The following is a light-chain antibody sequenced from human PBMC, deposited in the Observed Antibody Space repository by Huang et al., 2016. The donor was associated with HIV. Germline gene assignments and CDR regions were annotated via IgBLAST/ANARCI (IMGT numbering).Light chain of an antibody. J-gene: IGKJ2*01. CDR3: QQYNSYPYT. V-gene: IGKV1-5*03. CDR1: QRISSW. Sequence: DIQMTQSPSTLSASVGDRVTITCRASQRISSWLAWYQQKPGKAPKLLIYKAASLESGGPSRFSGSGSGTEFTLTISSLHPDDFATYYCQQYNSYPYTFGQGTKLEIK. CDR2: KAA.